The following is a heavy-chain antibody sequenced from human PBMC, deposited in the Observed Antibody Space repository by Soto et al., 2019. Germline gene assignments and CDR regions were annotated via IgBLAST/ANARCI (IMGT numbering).Heavy chain of an antibody. V-gene: IGHV3-48*02. CDR1: GFTFSPYS. CDR2: NSSGGDTI. CDR3: ARDRSTIYGVVTPIDY. J-gene: IGHJ4*02. Sequence: PGGSLRLSCAVSGFTFSPYSMNWVRQAPGKGLEWISYNSSGGDTIYYADSVRGRFTVSRDNTKNSLYLQMDSLRDEDTAVYYCARDRSTIYGVVTPIDYWGQGTLVTVSS. D-gene: IGHD3-3*01.